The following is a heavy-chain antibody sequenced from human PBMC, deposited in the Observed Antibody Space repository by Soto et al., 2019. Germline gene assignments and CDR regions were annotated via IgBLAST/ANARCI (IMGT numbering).Heavy chain of an antibody. J-gene: IGHJ6*03. Sequence: EVQLLESGGGLVQPGGSLRLSCAASGFTFSSYAMSWVRQAPGKRLEWVSAISGSGGSTYYADSVKGRFTISRDNSKNTLYLQMNSLRAEDTAVYYCANSNFDWLRYYYYYYMDVWGKGTTVTVSS. CDR1: GFTFSSYA. CDR2: ISGSGGST. CDR3: ANSNFDWLRYYYYYYMDV. D-gene: IGHD3-9*01. V-gene: IGHV3-23*01.